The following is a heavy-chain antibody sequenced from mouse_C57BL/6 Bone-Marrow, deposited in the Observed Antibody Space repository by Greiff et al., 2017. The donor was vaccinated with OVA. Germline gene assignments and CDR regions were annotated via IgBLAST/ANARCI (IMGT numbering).Heavy chain of an antibody. CDR1: GYTFTSYW. CDR2: IDPSDSYT. V-gene: IGHV1-69*01. CDR3: ARWVTTVVAEYYFDY. J-gene: IGHJ2*01. D-gene: IGHD1-1*01. Sequence: QVQLQQSGAELVMPGASVKLSCKASGYTFTSYWMHWVKQRPGQGLEWIGEIDPSDSYTNYNQKFKGKSTLTVDKSSSTAYMQLSSLTSEDSAVYYCARWVTTVVAEYYFDYWGQGTTLTVSS.